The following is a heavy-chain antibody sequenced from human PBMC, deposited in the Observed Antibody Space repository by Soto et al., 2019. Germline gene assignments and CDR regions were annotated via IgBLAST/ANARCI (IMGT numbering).Heavy chain of an antibody. Sequence: EVVLLESGGGLEQPGGSLRLSCAASGFIFENFGMRWVRQAPGKGLVWISSIRGSGFKKYYADSVKGRFTISRDNSKSTVYLKLNKLSAKDTAVYHCAKNRGVELVQLASVEFFDPWAKGPGVTVSS. CDR1: GFIFENFG. J-gene: IGHJ5*02. CDR2: IRGSGFKK. D-gene: IGHD3-10*01. V-gene: IGHV3-23*01. CDR3: AKNRGVELVQLASVEFFDP.